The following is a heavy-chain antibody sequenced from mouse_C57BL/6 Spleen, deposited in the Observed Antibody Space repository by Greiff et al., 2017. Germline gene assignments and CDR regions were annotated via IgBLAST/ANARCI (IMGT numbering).Heavy chain of an antibody. J-gene: IGHJ2*01. D-gene: IGHD1-1*01. V-gene: IGHV1-15*01. Sequence: QVQLQQSGAELVRPGASVTLSCKASGYTFTDYEMHWVKQTPVHGLEWIGAIDPETGGTAYNQKFKGKAILTADKSSSTAYMELRSLTSEDSAVYYCTKDTTVVAKRPWHYFDYWGHGTTLTVSS. CDR3: TKDTTVVAKRPWHYFDY. CDR1: GYTFTDYE. CDR2: IDPETGGT.